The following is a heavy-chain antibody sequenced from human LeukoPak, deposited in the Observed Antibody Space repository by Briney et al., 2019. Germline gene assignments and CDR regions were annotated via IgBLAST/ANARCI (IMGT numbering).Heavy chain of an antibody. J-gene: IGHJ6*02. CDR2: IYPGDSDT. CDR1: GYSFTSYW. V-gene: IGHV5-51*01. Sequence: GALLMISCKGSGYSFTSYWIGCGRQLPGKRLEWMGIIYPGDSDTRYSPSFQGQVTISADKSISTAYPQWSSLKASGTAMYYCARCMRAAAGTDYCSGMDVWGQGTTVTVSS. CDR3: ARCMRAAAGTDYCSGMDV. D-gene: IGHD6-13*01.